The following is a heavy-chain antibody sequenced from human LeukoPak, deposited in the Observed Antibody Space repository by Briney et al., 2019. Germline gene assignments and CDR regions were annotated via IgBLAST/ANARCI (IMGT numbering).Heavy chain of an antibody. V-gene: IGHV3-33*06. Sequence: PGGSLRLSCAASGFTFSSYGMHWVRQAPGKGLEWVAVIWYDGSNKYYADSVKGRFTISRDNSKNTLYLQMNSLRAEDTAVYYCAKEYYYDSSGYPSFDYWGQGTLVTVSS. CDR3: AKEYYYDSSGYPSFDY. D-gene: IGHD3-22*01. CDR1: GFTFSSYG. J-gene: IGHJ4*02. CDR2: IWYDGSNK.